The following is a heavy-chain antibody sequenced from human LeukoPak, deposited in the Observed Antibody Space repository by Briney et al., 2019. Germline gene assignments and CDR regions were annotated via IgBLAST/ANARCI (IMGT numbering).Heavy chain of an antibody. J-gene: IGHJ5*02. CDR1: GYTLTELS. CDR3: ARQVFDPLHADWFDP. CDR2: FDPEDGET. V-gene: IGHV1-24*01. Sequence: ASVKVSCKVSGYTLTELSMHWVRQAPGKGLEWMGGFDPEDGETFYAQKFQGRVNMPEDKPTDTDYMELSRLTSEYTAVYYCARQVFDPLHADWFDPWGQGTLVTVSS.